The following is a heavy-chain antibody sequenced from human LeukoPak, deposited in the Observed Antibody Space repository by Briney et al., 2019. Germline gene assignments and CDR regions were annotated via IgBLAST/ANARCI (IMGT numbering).Heavy chain of an antibody. Sequence: ASVKVSCKVSGYTLTELSMHWVRQAPGKGLEWMGGFDPEGGETIYAQKFQGRVTMTEDTSTDTAYMELSSLRSEDTAVYYCATYCSGGSCYGGFDYWGQGTLVTVSS. CDR3: ATYCSGGSCYGGFDY. CDR2: FDPEGGET. CDR1: GYTLTELS. V-gene: IGHV1-24*01. D-gene: IGHD2-15*01. J-gene: IGHJ4*02.